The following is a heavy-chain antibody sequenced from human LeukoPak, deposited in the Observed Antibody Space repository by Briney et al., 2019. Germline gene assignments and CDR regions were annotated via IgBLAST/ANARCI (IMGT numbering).Heavy chain of an antibody. V-gene: IGHV3-23*01. Sequence: PGGSLRLSCAVSGFTFSSYAMNWVRQAPGKVLEWVSAIRGSGVNTDHASFVKGRLTIARDHAEHPLYLQADSLLAADTGVNYCAKVATHVTDYSDYWGQGTLVIVSS. CDR3: AKVATHVTDYSDY. D-gene: IGHD1-26*01. CDR2: IRGSGVNT. J-gene: IGHJ4*02. CDR1: GFTFSSYA.